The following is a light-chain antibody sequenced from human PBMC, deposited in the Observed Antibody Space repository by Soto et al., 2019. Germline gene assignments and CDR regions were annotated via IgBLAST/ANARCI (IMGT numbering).Light chain of an antibody. CDR2: DAS. V-gene: IGKV3-11*01. CDR1: QSVSSY. Sequence: EIVLTQSPATLSLSPGERATLSCRASQSVSSYLAWYQQKPGQAPRLLIYDASNRATGIPARFSGSGSGTDFPLTIRSLVPEDFAVYYFQQRINWPSWTFGLGTKVEIK. J-gene: IGKJ1*01. CDR3: QQRINWPSWT.